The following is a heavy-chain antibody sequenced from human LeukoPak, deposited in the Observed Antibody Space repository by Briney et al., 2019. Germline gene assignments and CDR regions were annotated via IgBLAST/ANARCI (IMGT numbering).Heavy chain of an antibody. CDR1: GYTFTFYY. V-gene: IGHV1-69*13. D-gene: IGHD1-26*01. J-gene: IGHJ4*02. CDR2: IIPIFGTT. Sequence: GASVTVSCKASGYTFTFYYLHWVRQAPGQGLGWMGGIIPIFGTTNYAQKSQGRVTITADESTSTAYMELSSLTSEPTALHYCARVPNSGSYVHQAGGDYWGEGTLVSVSS. CDR3: ARVPNSGSYVHQAGGDY.